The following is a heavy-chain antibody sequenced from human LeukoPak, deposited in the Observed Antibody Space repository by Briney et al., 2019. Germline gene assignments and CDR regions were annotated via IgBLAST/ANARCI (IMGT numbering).Heavy chain of an antibody. J-gene: IGHJ4*02. D-gene: IGHD3-10*01. CDR1: GFTFSSYA. CDR3: ACGGYYYGSGSYYSVY. V-gene: IGHV3-23*01. CDR2: ISGSGGST. Sequence: GGSLRLSCAASGFTFSSYAMSWVRQAPGKGLEWVSAISGSGGSTYYADSVKGRFTISRDNSKNTLYLQMNSLRAEDTAVYYCACGGYYYGSGSYYSVYWGQGTLVTVSS.